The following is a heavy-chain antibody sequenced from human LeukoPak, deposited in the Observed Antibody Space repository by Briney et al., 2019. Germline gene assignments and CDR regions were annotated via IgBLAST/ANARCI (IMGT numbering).Heavy chain of an antibody. D-gene: IGHD6-19*01. V-gene: IGHV4-59*01. CDR3: ARAEKAVTGTLDY. CDR1: GDSISNYY. Sequence: PSETLSLTCTVSGDSISNYYWSWVRQSPGKELEWLGYMYNRGSTIYNPSLKSRVTISTDTSKNQFSLRLTSVTAADTAVYYCARAEKAVTGTLDYWGQGTLITVSS. J-gene: IGHJ4*02. CDR2: MYNRGST.